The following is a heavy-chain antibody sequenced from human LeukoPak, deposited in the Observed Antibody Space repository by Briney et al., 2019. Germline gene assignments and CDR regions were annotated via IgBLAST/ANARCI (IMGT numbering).Heavy chain of an antibody. Sequence: GGSLRPSCAASGFTFSDYYMTWIRQAPGKGLEWISYISTTSRTIYYAESVKGRFTISRDNAKMSVDLQMNSLSGEDTATYYCARGALLTRDSGYPVFAYWGQGTQVTVSS. CDR3: ARGALLTRDSGYPVFAY. V-gene: IGHV3-11*01. CDR1: GFTFSDYY. CDR2: ISTTSRTI. J-gene: IGHJ4*02. D-gene: IGHD5-12*01.